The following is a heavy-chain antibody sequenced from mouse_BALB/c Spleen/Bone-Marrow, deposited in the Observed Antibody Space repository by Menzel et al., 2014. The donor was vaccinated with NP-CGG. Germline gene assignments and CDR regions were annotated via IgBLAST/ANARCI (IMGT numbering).Heavy chain of an antibody. CDR2: IWRGGST. CDR1: GFSLTNYG. D-gene: IGHD3-3*01. CDR3: AKTRRGTRAMDY. V-gene: IGHV2-5*01. J-gene: IGHJ4*01. Sequence: VQLQESGPGLVQSSQSLSITCTVSGFSLTNYGVHWVRQSPGKGLEWLGVIWRGGSTDYNAAFMSRLSITRDNSKSQVFFKMNSLQADDTAIYYCAKTRRGTRAMDYWGQGTSVTVSS.